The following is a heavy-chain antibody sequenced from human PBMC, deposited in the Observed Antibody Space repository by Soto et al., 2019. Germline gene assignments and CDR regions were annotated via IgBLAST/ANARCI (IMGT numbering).Heavy chain of an antibody. CDR3: ARNSIAVAANWPPDAFDI. CDR1: GYTFTSYG. V-gene: IGHV1-18*01. Sequence: ASVKVSCKASGYTFTSYGISWVRQAPGQGLEWMGWISAYNGNTNYAQKLQGRVTMTTDTSTSTAYMELRSLRSDDTAVYYCARNSIAVAANWPPDAFDIWGQGTMVTVSS. D-gene: IGHD6-19*01. J-gene: IGHJ3*02. CDR2: ISAYNGNT.